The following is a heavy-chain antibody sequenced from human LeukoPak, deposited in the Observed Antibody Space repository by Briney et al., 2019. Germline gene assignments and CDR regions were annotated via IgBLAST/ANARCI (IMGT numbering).Heavy chain of an antibody. D-gene: IGHD3-3*01. V-gene: IGHV4-39*01. CDR2: IYYSGST. CDR3: GRLFYDFWSGHYYYYMDV. CDR1: GGSISSTSYY. J-gene: IGHJ6*03. Sequence: SETLPLTCTVSGGSISSTSYYWGWIRQPPGKGLEWIGSIYYSGSTYYNPSLKSRVTISVDTSKNQFSLKLSSVTAADTAVYYCGRLFYDFWSGHYYYYMDVWGKGTTVTVSS.